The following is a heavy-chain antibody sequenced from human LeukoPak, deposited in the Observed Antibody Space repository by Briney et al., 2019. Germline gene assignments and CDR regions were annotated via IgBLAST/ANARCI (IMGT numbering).Heavy chain of an antibody. CDR1: GFTFSNYW. CDR2: IKQDGSEK. CDR3: ARASDPWLQLT. D-gene: IGHD5-24*01. Sequence: SGGSLRLSCAASGFTFSNYWMIWVRQAPGKGLEWVGNIKQDGSEKRYADSVRGRFSISRDNAQTSLCLQMNSLRAEDTAVYYCARASDPWLQLTWGQGTLVTVSS. J-gene: IGHJ5*02. V-gene: IGHV3-7*05.